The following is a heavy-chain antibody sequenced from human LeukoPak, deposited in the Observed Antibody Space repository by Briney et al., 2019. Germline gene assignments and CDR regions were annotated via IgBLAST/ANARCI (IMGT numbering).Heavy chain of an antibody. V-gene: IGHV1-46*01. CDR3: ARSQMGVDGYNIRDYYYMDV. D-gene: IGHD5-24*01. J-gene: IGHJ6*03. CDR2: INPSGGST. Sequence: GASVKVSCKASGYTFTSYYMHWVRQAPGQGLEWMGIINPSGGSTSYAQKFQGRVTMTKDMSTSTVYMELSSLRSEDTAVYYCARSQMGVDGYNIRDYYYMDVWGKGTTVTVSS. CDR1: GYTFTSYY.